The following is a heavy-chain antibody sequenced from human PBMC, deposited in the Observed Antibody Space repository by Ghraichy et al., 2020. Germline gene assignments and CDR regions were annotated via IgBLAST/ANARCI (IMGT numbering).Heavy chain of an antibody. D-gene: IGHD3-10*01. CDR3: AKAGDFLLLWFGESAYYFDY. J-gene: IGHJ4*02. V-gene: IGHV3-23*01. CDR1: GFTFSSYA. CDR2: ISGSGGST. Sequence: GGSLRLSCAASGFTFSSYAMSWVRQAPGKGLEWVSAISGSGGSTYYADSVKGRFTISRDNSKNTLYLQMNSLRAEDTAVYYCAKAGDFLLLWFGESAYYFDYWGQGTLVTVSS.